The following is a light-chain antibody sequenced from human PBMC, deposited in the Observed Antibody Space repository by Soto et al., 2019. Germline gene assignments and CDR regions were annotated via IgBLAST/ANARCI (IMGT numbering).Light chain of an antibody. CDR2: GAS. CDR1: QSVNSNF. J-gene: IGKJ2*01. CDR3: QQYGISVVYT. Sequence: EIVLTQSPGTLSLSPGESAPLSCRASQSVNSNFLAWYQQIPGQAPRLLIYGASTRATGVPDRFSGSGSGTDVTLTISRLEPEDFAVYYGQQYGISVVYTFGQGTKLEIK. V-gene: IGKV3-20*01.